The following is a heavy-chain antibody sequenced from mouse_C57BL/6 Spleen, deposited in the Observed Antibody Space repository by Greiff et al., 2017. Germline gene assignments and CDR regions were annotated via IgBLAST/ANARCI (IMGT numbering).Heavy chain of an antibody. J-gene: IGHJ2*01. CDR1: GYTFTEYT. V-gene: IGHV1-62-2*01. CDR2: FYPGSGSI. D-gene: IGHD1-1*01. Sequence: QVQLQQSGAELVKPGASVKLSCKASGYTFTEYTIHWVKQRSGQGLEWIGWFYPGSGSIKYNEKFKDKATLTADTSSSTVYMELSRLTSEDSAVYFCARHESPIYYGSSYLDDWGQGTTLTVAS. CDR3: ARHESPIYYGSSYLDD.